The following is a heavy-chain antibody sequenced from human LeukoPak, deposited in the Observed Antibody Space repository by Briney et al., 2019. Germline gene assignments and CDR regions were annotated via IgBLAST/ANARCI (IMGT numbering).Heavy chain of an antibody. CDR2: IYSGGST. CDR3: ASQRGYSYGYYYYYMDV. J-gene: IGHJ6*03. Sequence: PGGSLRLSCAASGFTVSSSYMSWVRQAPGRGLEWVSVIYSGGSTYYADSVKGRSTISRDNSKNTLYLQMNSLRAEDTAVYYCASQRGYSYGYYYYYMDVWGKGTTVTVSS. V-gene: IGHV3-53*01. CDR1: GFTVSSSY. D-gene: IGHD5-18*01.